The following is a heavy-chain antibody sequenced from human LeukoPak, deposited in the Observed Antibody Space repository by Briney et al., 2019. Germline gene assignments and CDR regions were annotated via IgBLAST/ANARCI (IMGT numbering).Heavy chain of an antibody. CDR2: ISGSGGST. V-gene: IGHV3-23*01. CDR1: GFTFSNFA. J-gene: IGHJ4*02. Sequence: GGSLRLSCAASGFTFSNFAMNWVRQAPGKGLEWVSTISGSGGSTYYADSVKGRLTISRDNSKNTLYLQMNSLRAEDTAVYYCAKMVHTEQWLVPFDYWGQGTLVTVSS. D-gene: IGHD6-19*01. CDR3: AKMVHTEQWLVPFDY.